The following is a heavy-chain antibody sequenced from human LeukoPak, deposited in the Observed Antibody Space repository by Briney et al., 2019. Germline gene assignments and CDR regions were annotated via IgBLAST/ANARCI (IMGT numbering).Heavy chain of an antibody. J-gene: IGHJ5*02. D-gene: IGHD4-23*01. CDR3: ARDNSVEDTAWWFDP. V-gene: IGHV1-2*02. CDR1: GYTFTGYY. CDR2: INPNSGGT. Sequence: ASVKVSCKASGYTFTGYYMHWVRQAPGQGLEWMGWINPNSGGTNYAQKFQGRVTMTRDMSTSTDYMELSSLRSEDTAVYYCARDNSVEDTAWWFDPWGQGTLVPVSS.